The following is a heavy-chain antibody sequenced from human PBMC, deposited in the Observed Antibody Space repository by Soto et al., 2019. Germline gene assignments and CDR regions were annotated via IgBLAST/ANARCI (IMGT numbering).Heavy chain of an antibody. V-gene: IGHV4-30-4*01. CDR2: ISYIGRT. Sequence: QVHLQESGPGLVKPSQTLSLTCTVSGGSISSRDYSWSWLRQPPGPGLEWIGYISYIGRTYYNPSLKCRLSISLAPSKNQFSLKLFSVTGSETAVSHCVRCPGAYCCGGDCYRRGRVFGIWAQGPMVTVSS. CDR3: VRCPGAYCCGGDCYRRGRVFGI. D-gene: IGHD2-21*02. CDR1: GGSISSRDYS. J-gene: IGHJ3*02.